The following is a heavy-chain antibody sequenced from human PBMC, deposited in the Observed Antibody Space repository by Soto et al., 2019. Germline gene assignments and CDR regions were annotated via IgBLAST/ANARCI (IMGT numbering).Heavy chain of an antibody. Sequence: ASVKVSCKASGYTFTSYYMHWVRQAPGQGLEWMGIINPSGGSTSYAQKFQGRVTMTRDTSTSTVYMELSSLRSEDTAVYYCASSGSYSPPYYYYGMDVWGQGTTVTVS. CDR3: ASSGSYSPPYYYYGMDV. V-gene: IGHV1-46*01. CDR1: GYTFTSYY. J-gene: IGHJ6*02. CDR2: INPSGGST. D-gene: IGHD1-26*01.